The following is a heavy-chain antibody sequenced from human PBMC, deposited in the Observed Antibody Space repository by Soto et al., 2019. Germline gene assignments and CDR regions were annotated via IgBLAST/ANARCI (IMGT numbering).Heavy chain of an antibody. Sequence: QVQLQQWGAGLLKPSETLSLTCAVYGGSFSGYYWSWIRQPPGKGLGWIGEINHSGSTNYNPSLKSRVTISVDTSKNQFSLKLSSVTAADTAVYYCARFPYYYGMDVWGQGTTVTVSS. CDR2: INHSGST. J-gene: IGHJ6*02. V-gene: IGHV4-34*01. CDR1: GGSFSGYY. CDR3: ARFPYYYGMDV.